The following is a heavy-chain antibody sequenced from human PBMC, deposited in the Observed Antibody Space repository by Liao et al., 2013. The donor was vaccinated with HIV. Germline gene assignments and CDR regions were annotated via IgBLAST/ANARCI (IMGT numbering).Heavy chain of an antibody. V-gene: IGHV4-34*01. J-gene: IGHJ4*02. Sequence: QVQLQQWGAGLLKPSETLSLTCAVYSGSFSGYYWSWIRQPPGKGRGVDWGKYIHSGSTHYNPSLESRVTISVDTSKNQFSLKLSSLTAADTAVYYCARGGLRRPMSYWGQGTLVTVSS. CDR1: SGSFSGYY. CDR3: ARGGLRRPMSY. CDR2: YIHSGST. D-gene: IGHD2-15*01.